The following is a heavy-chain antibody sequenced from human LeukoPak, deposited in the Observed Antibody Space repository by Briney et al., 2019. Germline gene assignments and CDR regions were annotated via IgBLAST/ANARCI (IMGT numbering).Heavy chain of an antibody. V-gene: IGHV3-30*18. Sequence: GGSLRLPCAASGFAFSTYGMHWVRQAPGKGLEWVAVTSSDGSKKDYADSVKGRFTISRDNSKNTLFLQMNSLRAEDTAVYYCAKKSPGTYYAPPDYWGQGTLVTVSS. D-gene: IGHD3-10*01. CDR3: AKKSPGTYYAPPDY. CDR2: TSSDGSKK. CDR1: GFAFSTYG. J-gene: IGHJ4*02.